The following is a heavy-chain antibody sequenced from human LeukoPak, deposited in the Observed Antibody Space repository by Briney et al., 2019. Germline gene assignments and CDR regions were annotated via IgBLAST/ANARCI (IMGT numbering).Heavy chain of an antibody. CDR3: ARDRRGYSYADY. CDR1: GYTFTGYY. CDR2: INPNTGDT. J-gene: IGHJ4*02. Sequence: ASVKVSCKASGYTFTGYYMHWVRQAPGQGLEWMGWINPNTGDTNYAQKLQGRVTMTTDTSTSTAYMELRSLRSDDTAVYYCARDRRGYSYADYWGQGTLVTVSS. D-gene: IGHD5-18*01. V-gene: IGHV1-2*02.